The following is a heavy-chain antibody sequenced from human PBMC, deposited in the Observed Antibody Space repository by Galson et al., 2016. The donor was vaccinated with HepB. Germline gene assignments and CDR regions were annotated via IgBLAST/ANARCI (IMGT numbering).Heavy chain of an antibody. J-gene: IGHJ4*01. Sequence: CAISGDSVSSTSAGWSWVRQSPSRGLERLGRTFYRSKWYYDYAISGRSRITINPDTSKNQFSLQLISVTPEDTAVYYCARGGLVRGAHGGSFDSWGQGTLVTVSS. CDR3: ARGGLVRGAHGGSFDS. CDR1: GDSVSSTSAG. D-gene: IGHD3-10*01. V-gene: IGHV6-1*01. CDR2: TFYRSKWYY.